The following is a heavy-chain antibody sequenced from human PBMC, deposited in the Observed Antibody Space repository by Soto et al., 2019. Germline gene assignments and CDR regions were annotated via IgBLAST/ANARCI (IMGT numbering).Heavy chain of an antibody. CDR1: GFTFSSYW. Sequence: PGGSLRLSCAASGFTFSSYWMSWVRQAPGKGLEWVANIKQDGSEKYYVDSVKGRFTISRDNAKNSLYLQMNSLRAEDTAVYYCARHYDFWSGYRALSHYFWGKGTLVTVSS. V-gene: IGHV3-7*01. D-gene: IGHD3-3*01. J-gene: IGHJ4*02. CDR2: IKQDGSEK. CDR3: ARHYDFWSGYRALSHYF.